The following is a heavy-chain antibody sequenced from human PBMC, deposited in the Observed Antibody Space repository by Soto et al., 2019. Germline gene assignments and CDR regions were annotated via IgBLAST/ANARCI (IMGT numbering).Heavy chain of an antibody. D-gene: IGHD2-2*01. CDR3: ARDGSTRSTPYGMDV. Sequence: PGGSLRLSCAASGFTFSSYEMNWVRQAPGKGLEWVSYISSSGSTIYYADSVKGRFTISRDNAKNSLYLQMNSLRAEDTAVYYCARDGSTRSTPYGMDVWGQGTRVTVSS. V-gene: IGHV3-48*03. CDR1: GFTFSSYE. CDR2: ISSSGSTI. J-gene: IGHJ6*01.